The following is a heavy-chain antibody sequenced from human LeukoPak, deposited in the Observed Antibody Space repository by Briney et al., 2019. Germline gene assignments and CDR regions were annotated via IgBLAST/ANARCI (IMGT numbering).Heavy chain of an antibody. CDR3: AKESTSRGRDY. Sequence: GGSLRLSCAASGFTFSSYGMHWVRQAPGKGLEWVAVISYDGSNEYYADSVKGRFTISRDNSKNTLYLQMNSLRAEDTAVYYCAKESTSRGRDYWGQGTLVTVSS. CDR2: ISYDGSNE. J-gene: IGHJ4*02. D-gene: IGHD2-2*01. V-gene: IGHV3-30*18. CDR1: GFTFSSYG.